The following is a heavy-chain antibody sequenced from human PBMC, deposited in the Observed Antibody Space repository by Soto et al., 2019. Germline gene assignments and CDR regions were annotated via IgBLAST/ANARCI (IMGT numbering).Heavy chain of an antibody. CDR2: IKEDGGSI. Sequence: EVQLVESGGGLVQPGGSLRLSCAGSGFTFSEYWMTWVRQAPGKGLEFVANIKEDGGSINYVDSVKGRFTISRDNAKNSLYLQMNSLRDEDAAVYYCARDRGWTTFDHWGPGTLVTVSS. CDR3: ARDRGWTTFDH. J-gene: IGHJ4*02. V-gene: IGHV3-7*01. CDR1: GFTFSEYW. D-gene: IGHD6-19*01.